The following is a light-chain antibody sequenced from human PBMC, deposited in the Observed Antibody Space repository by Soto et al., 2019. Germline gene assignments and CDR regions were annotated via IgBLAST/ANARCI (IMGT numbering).Light chain of an antibody. V-gene: IGKV3-20*01. CDR1: QSVSSSF. J-gene: IGKJ1*01. Sequence: EIVLTQSPGTLSLSPGERATLSCRASQSVSSSFLAWYQQKPGQAPRLLIYGASSRATGIPDRFSGSGSGTDFTLTISRLEPEDFAVYYCHQYDSSPWPFGQGTKVQIK. CDR2: GAS. CDR3: HQYDSSPWP.